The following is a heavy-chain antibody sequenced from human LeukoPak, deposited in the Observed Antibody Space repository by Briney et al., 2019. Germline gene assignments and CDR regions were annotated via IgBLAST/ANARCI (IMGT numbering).Heavy chain of an antibody. CDR1: GGTFSSYA. Sequence: SVKVSCKASGGTFSSYAISWVRQAPGQGLEWMGGIIPICGTANYAQKFQGRVTITTDESTSTAYMELSSLRSEDTAVYYCAQERYDSSGYPDAFDIWGQGTMVTVSS. V-gene: IGHV1-69*05. D-gene: IGHD3-22*01. CDR3: AQERYDSSGYPDAFDI. J-gene: IGHJ3*02. CDR2: IIPICGTA.